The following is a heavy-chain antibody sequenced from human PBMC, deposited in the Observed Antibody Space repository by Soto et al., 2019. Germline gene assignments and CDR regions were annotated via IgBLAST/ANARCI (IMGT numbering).Heavy chain of an antibody. CDR2: IYYTATT. V-gene: IGHV4-39*01. Sequence: SETLSLTCAVSGGSITSGSYYWGWIRQPPGKGLEWIGSIYYTATTYYNPSLTSRVTISVDTSKNQFSLNLNSVTAADTAVYYCARREGNCGGGSCQFWGQGTLVTVSS. D-gene: IGHD2-15*01. CDR3: ARREGNCGGGSCQF. CDR1: GGSITSGSYY. J-gene: IGHJ4*02.